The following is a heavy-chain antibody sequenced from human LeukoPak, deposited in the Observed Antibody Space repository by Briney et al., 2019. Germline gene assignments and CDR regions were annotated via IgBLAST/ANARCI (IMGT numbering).Heavy chain of an antibody. CDR2: ISYDGSNK. J-gene: IGHJ4*02. CDR1: GFTFSNYG. V-gene: IGHV3-30*18. CDR3: AKDMYYYDSSGYSFDY. D-gene: IGHD3-22*01. Sequence: GGSLRLSCAASGFTFSNYGMHWVRQAPGKGLEWVAVISYDGSNKYYADSVKGRFTISRDNSKNTLYLQMNSLRAEDTAVYYCAKDMYYYDSSGYSFDYWGQGTLVTVSS.